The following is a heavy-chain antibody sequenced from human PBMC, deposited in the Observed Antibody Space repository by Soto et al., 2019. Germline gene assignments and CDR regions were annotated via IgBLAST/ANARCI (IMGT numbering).Heavy chain of an antibody. J-gene: IGHJ3*02. CDR2: ISSSGSTI. V-gene: IGHV3-11*01. CDR3: ASGGYYYDSSGPQDAFDI. D-gene: IGHD3-22*01. CDR1: GFTFSDYY. Sequence: GGSLRLSCAASGFTFSDYYMSWIRQAPGKGLEWVSYISSSGSTIYYADSVKGRFTISRDNAKNSLYLQMNSLRAEDTAVYYCASGGYYYDSSGPQDAFDIWGQGTMVTVSS.